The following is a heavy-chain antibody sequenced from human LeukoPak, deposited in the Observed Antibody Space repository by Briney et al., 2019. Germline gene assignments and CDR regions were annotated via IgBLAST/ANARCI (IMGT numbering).Heavy chain of an antibody. CDR3: ARTGLGVDY. CDR1: GYTFSNFD. CDR2: IIPIFGTA. D-gene: IGHD3-16*01. Sequence: SVKVSCKASGYTFSNFDINWVRQAPGQGLEWMGGIIPIFGTANYAQKFQGRVTITADESTSTAYMELSSLRSEDTAVYYCARTGLGVDYWGQGTLVTVSS. V-gene: IGHV1-69*13. J-gene: IGHJ4*02.